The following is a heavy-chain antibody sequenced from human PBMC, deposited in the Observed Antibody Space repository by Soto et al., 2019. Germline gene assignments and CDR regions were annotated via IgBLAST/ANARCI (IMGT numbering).Heavy chain of an antibody. CDR3: ARDRGSGCYPSES. Sequence: GGSLRLSCAASGFSFSSHLMHWVRQAPGKGLVWVSRVSSYVNSTSYADSVKGRFTISRDNAKNTLYLQMNSLRAEDTAVYYCARDRGSGCYPSESWGQGNIVSFSS. CDR1: GFSFSSHL. D-gene: IGHD6-19*01. J-gene: IGHJ5*02. V-gene: IGHV3-74*01. CDR2: VSSYVNST.